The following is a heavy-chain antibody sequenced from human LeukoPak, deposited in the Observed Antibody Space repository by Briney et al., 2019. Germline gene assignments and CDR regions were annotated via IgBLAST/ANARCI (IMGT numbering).Heavy chain of an antibody. CDR2: INPNSGAT. J-gene: IGHJ6*03. V-gene: IGHV1-2*06. CDR1: GYAFTGYY. Sequence: ASVRVSCKASGYAFTGYYMDWVRQAPGQGLEWMGRINPNSGATNYAQKFQGRVTMTRATSISTAYMEFNGLRSDDTAAYYCARGIYSTDLYFYMDVWGKGTTVTVYS. CDR3: ARGIYSTDLYFYMDV. D-gene: IGHD2/OR15-2a*01.